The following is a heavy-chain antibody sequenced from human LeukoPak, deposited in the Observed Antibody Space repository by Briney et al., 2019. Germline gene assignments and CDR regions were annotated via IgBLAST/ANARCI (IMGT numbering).Heavy chain of an antibody. V-gene: IGHV4-39*06. D-gene: IGHD6-13*01. J-gene: IGHJ5*02. Sequence: PQTLSLTPTVSVVSISSISYYWGSIRHPPGKGLEWGGSMYYSGSTYYKQSLKSRVTISVDTSKNQFELKLSSVTAADTAVYYCARGAAAGKLYWLDPWREGTLV. CDR2: MYYSGST. CDR3: ARGAAAGKLYWLDP. CDR1: VVSISSISYY.